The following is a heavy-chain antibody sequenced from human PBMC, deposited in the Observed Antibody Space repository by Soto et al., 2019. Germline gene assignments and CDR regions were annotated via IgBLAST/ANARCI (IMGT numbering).Heavy chain of an antibody. CDR2: IWYDGSNK. CDR1: GFTISTHG. CDR3: AAATTWNFHFHY. D-gene: IGHD1-7*01. V-gene: IGHV3-33*01. J-gene: IGHJ4*02. Sequence: QVQLVESGGGVVQPGTSLRLSCAASGFTISTHGMHWVRQAPGKGLEWVANIWYDGSNKFYADSVKGRFTISKDNSKNTLYLQMNSLRAEDTAVYYCAAATTWNFHFHYWGQGTQFTVSS.